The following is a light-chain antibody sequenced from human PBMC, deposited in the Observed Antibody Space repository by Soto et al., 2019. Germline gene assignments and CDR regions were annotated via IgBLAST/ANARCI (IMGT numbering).Light chain of an antibody. V-gene: IGKV3-15*01. CDR2: GAS. CDR3: QKYNNWPLT. CDR1: QSVSSTY. Sequence: EIVLTQSPDTLSLSPGERATLSCRASQSVSSTYLAWCQQKPGQAPRLLIYGASTRATGIPARFSGSGSGTEFTLTISSLQSEDFAVYYCQKYNNWPLTFGQGTRLEIK. J-gene: IGKJ5*01.